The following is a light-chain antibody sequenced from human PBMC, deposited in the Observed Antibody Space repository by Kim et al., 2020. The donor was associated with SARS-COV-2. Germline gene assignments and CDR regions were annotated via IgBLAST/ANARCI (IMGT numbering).Light chain of an antibody. CDR3: HSYDSLTVSGV. V-gene: IGLV1-40*01. Sequence: QGVTISCTGSSSNIGAGYDVHWYQQLPGAAPKLLIYGNTNRPSGVPDRFSGSKSGTSASLAITGLQAEDEADYYCHSYDSLTVSGVFGTGTKVTVL. J-gene: IGLJ1*01. CDR1: SSNIGAGYD. CDR2: GNT.